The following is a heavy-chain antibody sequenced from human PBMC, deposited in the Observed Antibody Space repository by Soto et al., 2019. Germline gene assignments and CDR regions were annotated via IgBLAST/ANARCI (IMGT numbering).Heavy chain of an antibody. CDR2: IKQDGSEK. CDR1: GFTFSSYW. D-gene: IGHD2-2*01. Sequence: EVQLVESGGGLVQPGGSLRLSCAASGFTFSSYWMSWVRQAPGKGLEWVANIKQDGSEKFYVDSVKGRFTISRDNAKNSLDLQMNSLRGDDTAVYYCARVKDETSSYRSCDYWGQGTLVTVSS. CDR3: ARVKDETSSYRSCDY. J-gene: IGHJ4*02. V-gene: IGHV3-7*05.